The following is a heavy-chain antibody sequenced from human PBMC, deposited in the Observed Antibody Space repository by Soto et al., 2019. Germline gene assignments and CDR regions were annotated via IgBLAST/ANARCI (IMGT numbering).Heavy chain of an antibody. CDR1: GYTFPIDG. CDR2: ISAYNGNT. J-gene: IGHJ4*02. Sequence: ALVTVSCTASGYTFPIDGSGWVRQAPGQGLEWMGWISAYNGNTNYAQKLQGRVTMTTDTSTSTAYMELRSLRSDDTAVYYCARGYSSSWYAYRGQGTLGTVSS. D-gene: IGHD6-13*01. CDR3: ARGYSSSWYAY. V-gene: IGHV1-18*04.